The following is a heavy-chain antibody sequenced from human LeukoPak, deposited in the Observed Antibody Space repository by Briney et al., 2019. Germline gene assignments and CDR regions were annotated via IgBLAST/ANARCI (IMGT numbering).Heavy chain of an antibody. CDR2: VHPVFGTS. J-gene: IGHJ6*02. Sequence: SVKVSCKASGGTFSSYAISWVRQAPGQGLEWMGRVHPVFGTSHYAQTFQGRLTITADGYTSTASMELSGLRSEDTAIYYCVRGGDFGTGIYAMDLWGQGTTVTVS. CDR1: GGTFSSYA. CDR3: VRGGDFGTGIYAMDL. D-gene: IGHD3-3*01. V-gene: IGHV1-69*13.